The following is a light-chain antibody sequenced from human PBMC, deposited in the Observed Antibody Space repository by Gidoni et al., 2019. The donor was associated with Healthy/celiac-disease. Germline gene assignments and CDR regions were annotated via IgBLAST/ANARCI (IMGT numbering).Light chain of an antibody. CDR2: DAT. V-gene: IGKV1-5*01. J-gene: IGKJ1*01. CDR1: QSISSW. CDR3: QQYNSYRT. Sequence: DIQMTQSPSTLSASVVDRVTIPCRASQSISSWLAWYQQKPGKAPKLLTYDATSLESGVPSRFSGSGSGTEFTLTISSLQPDDFATYYCQQYNSYRTFGQGTKVEIK.